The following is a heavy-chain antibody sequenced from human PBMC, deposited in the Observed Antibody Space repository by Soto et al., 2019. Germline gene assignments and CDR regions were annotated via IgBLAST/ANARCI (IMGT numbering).Heavy chain of an antibody. D-gene: IGHD6-19*01. V-gene: IGHV1-69*14. CDR1: GGTFSNYA. CDR2: IIPIFGTA. CDR3: ARVAETGYTSGWYYFDY. J-gene: IGHJ4*02. Sequence: QVQLVQSGADVKKPGSSVKVSCEVSGGTFSNYAFTWVRQGPGQGLEWMGGIIPIFGTANYARQFKGRVAISADKSTTTTYMELSNLTSEYTAVYYCARVAETGYTSGWYYFDYWGQGSLVTVSS.